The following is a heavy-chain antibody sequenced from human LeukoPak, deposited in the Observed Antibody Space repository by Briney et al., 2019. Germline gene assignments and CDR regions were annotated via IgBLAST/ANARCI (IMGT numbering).Heavy chain of an antibody. CDR2: INPNSGGT. J-gene: IGHJ4*01. Sequence: ASVKVSCKASGYTFTGYYMHWVRQAPGQGLEWMGWINPNSGGTHYAQKFQGRVTMTRDTSISTAYMELSRLRSEDTAVYYCASFYDILTVYTRSFDYWGQGTLVTVSS. CDR1: GYTFTGYY. D-gene: IGHD3-9*01. CDR3: ASFYDILTVYTRSFDY. V-gene: IGHV1-2*02.